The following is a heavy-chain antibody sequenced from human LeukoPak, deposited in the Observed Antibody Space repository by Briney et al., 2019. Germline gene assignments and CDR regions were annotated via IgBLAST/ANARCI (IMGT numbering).Heavy chain of an antibody. J-gene: IGHJ5*02. CDR2: ISSSSSYI. CDR3: AREDLDYDFWSGSISFDP. V-gene: IGHV3-21*01. Sequence: GGPLRLSCAASGFTFSSYSMNWVRQAPGKGLEWVSSISSSSSYIYYADSVKGRFTISRDNAKNSLYLQMNSLRAEDTAVYYCAREDLDYDFWSGSISFDPWGQGTLVTVSS. CDR1: GFTFSSYS. D-gene: IGHD3-3*01.